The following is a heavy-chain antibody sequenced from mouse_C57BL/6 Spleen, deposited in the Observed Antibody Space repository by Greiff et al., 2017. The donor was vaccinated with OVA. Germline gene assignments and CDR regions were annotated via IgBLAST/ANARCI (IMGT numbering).Heavy chain of an antibody. CDR1: GYTFTSYW. CDR2: IDPSDSYT. CDR3: ARRLPVPTVVAGDY. Sequence: QVQLQQPGAELVRPGTSVKLSCKASGYTFTSYWMHWVKQRPGQGLEWIGVIDPSDSYTNYNQKFKGKATLTVDTSSSTAYMQLSSLTSEDSAVYYCARRLPVPTVVAGDYWGQGTTLTVSS. V-gene: IGHV1-59*01. J-gene: IGHJ2*01. D-gene: IGHD1-1*01.